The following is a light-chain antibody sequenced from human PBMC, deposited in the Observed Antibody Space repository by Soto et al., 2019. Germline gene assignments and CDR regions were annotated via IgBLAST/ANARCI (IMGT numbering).Light chain of an antibody. Sequence: IQLTQSPSSLSASKGDRVTITCRASHDIRSALGWYQQKPGKVPKLLIYAASTLQSGVPSRFSGSRSGTDFTLTISSLQPEDFATYYCLLDFSYFCAFGQGTKVDI. J-gene: IGKJ1*01. CDR2: AAS. CDR1: HDIRSA. V-gene: IGKV1-6*01. CDR3: LLDFSYFCA.